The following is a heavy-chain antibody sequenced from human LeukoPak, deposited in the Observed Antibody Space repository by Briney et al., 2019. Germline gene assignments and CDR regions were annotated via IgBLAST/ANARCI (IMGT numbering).Heavy chain of an antibody. D-gene: IGHD1-26*01. CDR3: ARGDRVLSERSGSYYYYQYAMGV. CDR2: INHSGST. V-gene: IGHV4-34*01. J-gene: IGHJ6*02. Sequence: PSETLSLTCAVYGGSFSGYYWSWIRQPPGKGLEWIGEINHSGSTNYNPSLKSRVIILVDTSKNQCSLNLTSVTAADTAVYYCARGDRVLSERSGSYYYYQYAMGVWGQGTTVTVSS. CDR1: GGSFSGYY.